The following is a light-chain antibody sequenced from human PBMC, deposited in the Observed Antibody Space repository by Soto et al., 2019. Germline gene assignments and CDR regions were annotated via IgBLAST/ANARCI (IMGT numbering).Light chain of an antibody. J-gene: IGKJ5*01. Sequence: EIVLTQSPGTLSLSPGEIATLSCRASQSVRSSLAWYQQKPGLAPTLLISDASSRASGVPDRFTGGGSGTDFTLTIRRLEPEDFAVYYCQQYTADSPITFGQGTRLEIK. CDR2: DAS. CDR3: QQYTADSPIT. V-gene: IGKV3-20*01. CDR1: QSVRSS.